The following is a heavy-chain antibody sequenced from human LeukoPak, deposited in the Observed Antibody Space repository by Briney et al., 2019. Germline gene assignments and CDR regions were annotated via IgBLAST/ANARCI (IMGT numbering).Heavy chain of an antibody. J-gene: IGHJ4*02. CDR1: GFTFSSYG. CDR2: ISYDGSNK. D-gene: IGHD2-2*01. CDR3: AKENCSSTSCYLDGYSSSWVY. Sequence: GGSLRLPCAASGFTFSSYGVHWVRQAPGKGLEWVAVISYDGSNKYYADSVKGRFTISRDNSKNTLYLQMNSLRAEDTAVYYCAKENCSSTSCYLDGYSSSWVYWGQGTLVTVSS. V-gene: IGHV3-30*18.